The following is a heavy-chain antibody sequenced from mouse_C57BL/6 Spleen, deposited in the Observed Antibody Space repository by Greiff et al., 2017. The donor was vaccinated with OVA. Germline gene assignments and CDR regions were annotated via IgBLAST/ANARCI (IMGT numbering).Heavy chain of an antibody. Sequence: QVQLQQSGAELVRPGASVTLSCKASGYTFTDYEMHWVKQTPVHGLEWIGAIDPETGGTAYNQKFKGKAILTANKSSSTAYMELRSLTSEDSAVYYCTNYYGSSFPMDYWGQGTSVTVSS. CDR3: TNYYGSSFPMDY. CDR1: GYTFTDYE. V-gene: IGHV1-15*01. D-gene: IGHD1-1*01. CDR2: IDPETGGT. J-gene: IGHJ4*01.